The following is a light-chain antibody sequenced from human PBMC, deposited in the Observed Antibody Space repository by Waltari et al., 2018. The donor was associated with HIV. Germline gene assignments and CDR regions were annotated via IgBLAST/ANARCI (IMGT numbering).Light chain of an antibody. Sequence: DIVMTQSPDSLTVSLGERANINCKSSQSVLYNSNNKNYLAWYQQKPGQPPNLLIYWASTRESGVPDRFSGSGSGTDFTLTISTLQAEDVAVYYCQQYYSSPLTFGGGTKVEIK. V-gene: IGKV4-1*01. CDR1: QSVLYNSNNKNY. CDR3: QQYYSSPLT. CDR2: WAS. J-gene: IGKJ4*01.